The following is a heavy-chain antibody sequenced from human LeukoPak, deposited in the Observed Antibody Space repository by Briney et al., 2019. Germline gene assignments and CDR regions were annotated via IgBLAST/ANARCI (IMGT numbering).Heavy chain of an antibody. Sequence: ASVKVSCKASGYTFTGYYIHWVRQAPGQGLEWMGWINPNSGGTNYAQKFQGRVTMTRDTSISTAYMELSRLRSDDTAVYYCARDCRIAARSGHWFDPWGQGTLVTVSS. V-gene: IGHV1-2*02. J-gene: IGHJ5*02. CDR3: ARDCRIAARSGHWFDP. CDR2: INPNSGGT. D-gene: IGHD6-6*01. CDR1: GYTFTGYY.